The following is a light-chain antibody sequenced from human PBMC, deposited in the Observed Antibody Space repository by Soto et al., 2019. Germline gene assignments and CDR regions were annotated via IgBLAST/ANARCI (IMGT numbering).Light chain of an antibody. CDR1: QGVSSN. J-gene: IGKJ4*01. V-gene: IGKV3-15*01. CDR3: QQYNPWPPALT. CDR2: GAS. Sequence: EIVMTQSPATLSVSPGERATLSCRASQGVSSNLAWYQQKPGQAPRLLIYGASTRATGIPARFSGSGSGTAFTLSISSMQSEDFAVYYCQQYNPWPPALTFGGGTKVEIK.